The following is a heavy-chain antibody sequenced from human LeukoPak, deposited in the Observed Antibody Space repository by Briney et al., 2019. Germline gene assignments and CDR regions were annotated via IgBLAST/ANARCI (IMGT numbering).Heavy chain of an antibody. V-gene: IGHV3-74*01. CDR1: GFTFSNYW. CDR2: IYVDGRTT. Sequence: GGSLRLSCVVSGFTFSNYWMHWVRQPPGKGLVWVSRIYVDGRTTNYADSVKGRFTISRDNAKNTVYLEMNSLSVEDTATYYCIRDLRSADLWGQGTLVTVTS. J-gene: IGHJ5*02. CDR3: IRDLRSADL.